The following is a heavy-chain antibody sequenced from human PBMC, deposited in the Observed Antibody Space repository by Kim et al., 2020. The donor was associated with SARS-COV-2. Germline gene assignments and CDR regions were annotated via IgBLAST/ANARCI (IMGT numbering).Heavy chain of an antibody. Sequence: GGSLRLSCAASGFTLRSHWMHWVRQDPGKGLVWVSRINGDGSTTNYADSVKGRFTISRDNAKNTLSLQMNSLGVEDTAVYYCVRGSPVNTNSYILFDYWGQGAQVTVSS. V-gene: IGHV3-74*01. J-gene: IGHJ4*02. CDR2: INGDGSTT. CDR1: GFTLRSHW. D-gene: IGHD4-4*01. CDR3: VRGSPVNTNSYILFDY.